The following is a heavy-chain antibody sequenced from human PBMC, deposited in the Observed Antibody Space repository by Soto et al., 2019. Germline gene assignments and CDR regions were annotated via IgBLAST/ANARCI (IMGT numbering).Heavy chain of an antibody. D-gene: IGHD3-10*01. J-gene: IGHJ4*02. CDR2: INPILSMS. CDR1: GDTFSFYS. CDR3: ASSYGSGYRAFDY. Sequence: QVQLVQSGAEVKKPGSSVRVSCKASGDTFSFYSINWVRQAPGLGLEWMGRINPILSMSNYAQRFQGRVTVTAEKSTSTAYMEQSSLRSEDTAMYYCASSYGSGYRAFDYWGQGALVTVSS. V-gene: IGHV1-69*02.